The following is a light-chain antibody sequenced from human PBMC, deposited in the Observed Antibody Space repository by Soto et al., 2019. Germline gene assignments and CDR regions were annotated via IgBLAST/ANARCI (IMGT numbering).Light chain of an antibody. CDR3: SSYTTSTSFIL. CDR2: EVS. J-gene: IGLJ2*01. V-gene: IGLV2-14*01. Sequence: QSALTQPASVSGSPGQSITISCTGTSSDIGNYDFVSWYQQVPGTAPKAMIYEVSSRPSGVYNRFSGSKSGNTAYLTISGLQAEDAAYYYCSSYTTSTSFILFGGGTKLTVL. CDR1: SSDIGNYDF.